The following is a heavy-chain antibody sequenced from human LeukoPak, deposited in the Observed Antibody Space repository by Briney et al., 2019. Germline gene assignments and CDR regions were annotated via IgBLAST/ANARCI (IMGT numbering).Heavy chain of an antibody. CDR2: MNPNSGNT. CDR1: GYTFNSYD. V-gene: IGHV1-8*01. Sequence: ASVKVSCKASGYTFNSYDINWVRQATGQGLEWMGYMNPNSGNTGYAQKFQGRVTITSSTSISTAYMELSSLRSEDTAVYYCARRPSKYYDILTGYYRSEFDYWGQGTLVTVSS. D-gene: IGHD3-9*01. J-gene: IGHJ4*02. CDR3: ARRPSKYYDILTGYYRSEFDY.